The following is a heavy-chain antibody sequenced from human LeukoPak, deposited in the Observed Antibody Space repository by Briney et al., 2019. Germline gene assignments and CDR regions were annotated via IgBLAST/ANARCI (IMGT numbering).Heavy chain of an antibody. CDR2: IKQDGSEK. Sequence: PGGSLRLSCAASGFTFSSYLMSWVRQAPGKGLEWVANIKQDGSEKYYVDSVKGRFTISRDNAKNSLYLQMNSLRAEDTAVYYCAREGSPYGDYFDYWGQGTLVTVSS. D-gene: IGHD4-17*01. CDR1: GFTFSSYL. V-gene: IGHV3-7*01. J-gene: IGHJ4*02. CDR3: AREGSPYGDYFDY.